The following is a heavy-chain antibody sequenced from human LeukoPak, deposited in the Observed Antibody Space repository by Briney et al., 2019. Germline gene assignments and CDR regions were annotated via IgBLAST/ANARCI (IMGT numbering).Heavy chain of an antibody. CDR2: ISGGGGST. CDR1: GFTFSSYA. D-gene: IGHD6-13*01. Sequence: GGSLRLSCAASGFTFSSYAMSWVRQAPGKGLEWVSVISGGGGSTYYADSVKGRFTISRDNSKNTVYLHINKLRAEDTAVYFCARDIGSSAGFDYWGQGTLVTVSS. J-gene: IGHJ4*02. CDR3: ARDIGSSAGFDY. V-gene: IGHV3-23*01.